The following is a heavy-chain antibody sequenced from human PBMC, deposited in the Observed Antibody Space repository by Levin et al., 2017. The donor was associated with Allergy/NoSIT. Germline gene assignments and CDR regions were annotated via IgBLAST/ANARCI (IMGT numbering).Heavy chain of an antibody. D-gene: IGHD5-24*01. CDR3: TRDGRRDGYHYVEY. V-gene: IGHV1-69*13. CDR2: IIPMFLTP. Sequence: ASVKVSCKASGGTFSTHAISWVRQAPGQGLEWMGGIIPMFLTPNYAQTFQGRVTITADESTNTVYLDLSSLRSEDTAVYFCTRDGRRDGYHYVEYWGQGTLVTVSS. J-gene: IGHJ4*02. CDR1: GGTFSTHA.